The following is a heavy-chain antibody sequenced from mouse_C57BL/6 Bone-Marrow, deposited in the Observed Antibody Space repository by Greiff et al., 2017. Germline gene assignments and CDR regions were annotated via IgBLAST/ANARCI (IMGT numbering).Heavy chain of an antibody. D-gene: IGHD2-14*01. CDR1: GYTFTSYG. CDR2: IYIGNGYT. CDR3: ARGYDGNY. V-gene: IGHV1-58*01. J-gene: IGHJ2*01. Sequence: EVQLQQSGAELVRPGSSVKMSCTTSGYTFTSYGINWVKQRPGQGLEWIGSIYIGNGYTEYTEKFKGKDTLTSDTASNNAYLQLSSLTSEDSAIYFCARGYDGNYWGQGTTLTVSS.